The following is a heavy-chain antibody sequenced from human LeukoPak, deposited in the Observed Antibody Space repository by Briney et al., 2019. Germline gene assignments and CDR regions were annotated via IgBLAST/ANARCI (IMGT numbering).Heavy chain of an antibody. J-gene: IGHJ3*02. Sequence: SGTLSLTCAVSGGSISSSNWWSWVRQPPGKGLEWIGEIYHSGSTNYNPSLKSRVTISVDKSKNQFSLKLSSVTAADTAVYYCARGPLGTYGDYGSDDAFDIWGQGTMVTVSS. V-gene: IGHV4-4*02. CDR3: ARGPLGTYGDYGSDDAFDI. CDR2: IYHSGST. D-gene: IGHD4-17*01. CDR1: GGSISSSNW.